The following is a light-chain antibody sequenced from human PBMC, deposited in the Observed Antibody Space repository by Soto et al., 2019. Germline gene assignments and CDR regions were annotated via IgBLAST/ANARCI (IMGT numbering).Light chain of an antibody. J-gene: IGKJ1*01. V-gene: IGKV3-15*01. Sequence: EIVMTQSPATLSVSPGERATLSCRASQSVSSNLAWYQQKPGQAPRLLIHGASTRATGIPARFSGSGSGTEFTLTISSLQSEDFAVYYCQQYNNWPFFGQGTKVDIK. CDR2: GAS. CDR3: QQYNNWPF. CDR1: QSVSSN.